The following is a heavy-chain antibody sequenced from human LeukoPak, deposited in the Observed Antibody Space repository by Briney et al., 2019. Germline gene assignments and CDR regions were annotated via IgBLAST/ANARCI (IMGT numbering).Heavy chain of an antibody. D-gene: IGHD5-24*01. J-gene: IGHJ4*01. CDR1: GFNFSISY. Sequence: GGSLRLSCTASGFNFSISYMMWVRQAPGEGLEWVAHIDPDGVDKNYVGSVKDRFIISRDNTKNSLFLQMNSLRDDDTALYYCARGWATIPDWGHGSLVIVSS. V-gene: IGHV3-7*01. CDR2: IDPDGVDK. CDR3: ARGWATIPD.